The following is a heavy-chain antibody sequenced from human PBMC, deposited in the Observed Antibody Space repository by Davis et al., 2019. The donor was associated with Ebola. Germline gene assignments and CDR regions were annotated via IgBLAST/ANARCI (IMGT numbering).Heavy chain of an antibody. CDR2: ISGSGGDP. V-gene: IGHV3-23*01. J-gene: IGHJ4*02. CDR3: VRTTYGAPEY. D-gene: IGHD1-7*01. Sequence: PGGSLRLSCVVSGFNASANYMGWVRQPPGKGLEWISRISGSGGDPHYADSVKGRFTISRDNAKSTLYLQMNSLTAEDTAVYYCVRTTYGAPEYWGQGTLVTVSS. CDR1: GFNASANY.